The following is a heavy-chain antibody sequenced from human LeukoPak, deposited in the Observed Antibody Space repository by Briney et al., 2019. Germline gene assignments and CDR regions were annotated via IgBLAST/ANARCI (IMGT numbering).Heavy chain of an antibody. V-gene: IGHV1-24*01. D-gene: IGHD2-8*01. Sequence: ASVKVSCKVSGYTLTELSMHWVRQAPGKGLEWMGGFDPEDGETIYAQKFQGRVTMTEDTSTDTAYMELSSLRSEDTAVYYCATKGYCTNGVCYMKGDWFDPWGQGTLVTVSS. CDR2: FDPEDGET. CDR1: GYTLTELS. CDR3: ATKGYCTNGVCYMKGDWFDP. J-gene: IGHJ5*02.